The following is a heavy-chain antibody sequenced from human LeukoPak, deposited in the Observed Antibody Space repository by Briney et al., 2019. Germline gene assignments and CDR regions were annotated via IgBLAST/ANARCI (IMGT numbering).Heavy chain of an antibody. V-gene: IGHV1-69*13. Sequence: SVKVSCKASGGTFSSYAISWVRQAPGQGLEWIGGIIPIFGTANYAQKFQGRVTITADESTSTAYMELSSLRSEDTAVYYCASDPSGSYYIFGSFDYWGQGTLVTVSS. CDR2: IIPIFGTA. CDR1: GGTFSSYA. D-gene: IGHD1-26*01. J-gene: IGHJ4*02. CDR3: ASDPSGSYYIFGSFDY.